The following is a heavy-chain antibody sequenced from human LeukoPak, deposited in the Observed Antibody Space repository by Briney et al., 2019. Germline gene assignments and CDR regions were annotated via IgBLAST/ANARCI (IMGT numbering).Heavy chain of an antibody. CDR3: ARVTVFRGVIPRNFDY. V-gene: IGHV3-7*01. D-gene: IGHD3-10*01. Sequence: GGSLRLSCAASGFTFSSYWMSWVRQAPGKGLEWVANIKQDGSEKYYVDSVKGRFTISRDNAKNSLYLQMNSLRAEDTAVCYCARVTVFRGVIPRNFDYWGQGTLVTVSS. CDR2: IKQDGSEK. CDR1: GFTFSSYW. J-gene: IGHJ4*02.